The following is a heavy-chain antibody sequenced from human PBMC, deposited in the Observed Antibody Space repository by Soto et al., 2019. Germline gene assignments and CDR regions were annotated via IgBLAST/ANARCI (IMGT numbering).Heavy chain of an antibody. CDR2: IYYSGSP. Sequence: QVQLQESGPGLVKPSETLSLTCTVSGDSISTYYWTWIRQPPGKGLEWIGYIYYSGSPSYNPSLKSRATIAADTSKNQFSPKVSAVTAADTAMYYCARGVNTALAYYFYGMYVWGQGTTVTVSS. V-gene: IGHV4-59*01. D-gene: IGHD5-18*01. J-gene: IGHJ6*02. CDR1: GDSISTYY. CDR3: ARGVNTALAYYFYGMYV.